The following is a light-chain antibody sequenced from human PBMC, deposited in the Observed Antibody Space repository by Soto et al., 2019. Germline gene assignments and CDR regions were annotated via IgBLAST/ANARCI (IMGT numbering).Light chain of an antibody. CDR3: QQYYSYSLT. CDR2: DAS. CDR1: QGISSY. J-gene: IGKJ4*01. V-gene: IGKV1-8*01. Sequence: AIRMTQSPSSFSASTGDRVTITCRASQGISSYLAWYQQKPGKAPKLLIYDASTLQSGVPSRFSGSGSGTDFTLTISCLQSEDVATYYCQQYYSYSLTFGGGTKVEIK.